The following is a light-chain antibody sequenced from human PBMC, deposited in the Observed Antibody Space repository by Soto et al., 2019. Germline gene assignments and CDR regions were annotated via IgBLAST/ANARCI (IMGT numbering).Light chain of an antibody. CDR1: QSIGDY. CDR2: AAS. J-gene: IGKJ4*01. CDR3: QQRSDWRGLT. V-gene: IGKV3-11*01. Sequence: EIVLTQSPATLSLSPGQRATLSCRASQSIGDYLVWYQQKPGQAPRLLIYAASNRATGIPARFSGGGSGTDFTLTISSLEPEDSAVYYCQQRSDWRGLTFGGGTK.